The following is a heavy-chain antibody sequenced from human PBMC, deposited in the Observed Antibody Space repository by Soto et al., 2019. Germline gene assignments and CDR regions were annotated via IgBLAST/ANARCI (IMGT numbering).Heavy chain of an antibody. V-gene: IGHV1-69*04. D-gene: IGHD4-17*01. CDR1: GGTFSSYA. CDR2: IIPSYDRT. CDR3: ARDKYNDYGGETFDY. J-gene: IGHJ4*02. Sequence: SVKVSCKASGGTFSSYAIHWVRQAPGQGLEWLGKIIPSYDRTNYAQKFQGRVTVTADTYTTTAYMELSSLRSDDTAVYYCARDKYNDYGGETFDYWGQGTLVTVSS.